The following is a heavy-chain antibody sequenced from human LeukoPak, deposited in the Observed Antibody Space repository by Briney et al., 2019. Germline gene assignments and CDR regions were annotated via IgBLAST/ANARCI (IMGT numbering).Heavy chain of an antibody. CDR2: IKSDGSAT. CDR1: GFAFSRNW. Sequence: PGGSLRLSCAASGFAFSRNWMHWVRQAPGKGLVWVSRIKSDGSATHYADSVKGRFTISRDNAKNTLYLQMNSLRAEDTAIYYCARVYEYSSGWYRNDYWGQGTLVTVSS. J-gene: IGHJ4*02. CDR3: ARVYEYSSGWYRNDY. V-gene: IGHV3-74*01. D-gene: IGHD6-19*01.